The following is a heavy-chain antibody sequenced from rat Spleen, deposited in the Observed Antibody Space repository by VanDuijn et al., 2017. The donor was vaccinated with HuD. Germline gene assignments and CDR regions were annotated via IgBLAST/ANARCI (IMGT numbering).Heavy chain of an antibody. CDR1: GFTFSNYG. CDR2: ISYDGSST. Sequence: EVQLVESDGGLVQPGRSLKLSCAASGFTFSNYGMAWVRQAPTKGLEWVASISYDGSSTYYRDSVKGRFTISRDNAKSTLYRQMNSLSSEDPATYYCAMSGYYSSYTRLMDVWGQGASVTVSS. CDR3: AMSGYYSSYTRLMDV. J-gene: IGHJ4*01. V-gene: IGHV5-29*01. D-gene: IGHD1-2*01.